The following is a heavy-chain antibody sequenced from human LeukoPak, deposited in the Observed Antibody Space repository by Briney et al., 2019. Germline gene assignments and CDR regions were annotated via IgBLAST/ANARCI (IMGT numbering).Heavy chain of an antibody. J-gene: IGHJ3*02. V-gene: IGHV3-30*18. Sequence: GGSLRLSCVGSGFTFTTYWMSWVRQAPGKGLEWVAVISYDGGNISYTDSVKGRFTISRDNSKNTLYLQMNSLRAEDTAVYYCAKRGYCRGGTCFSHDAFDIWGQGTMVTVSS. CDR2: ISYDGGNI. CDR3: AKRGYCRGGTCFSHDAFDI. CDR1: GFTFTTYW. D-gene: IGHD2-15*01.